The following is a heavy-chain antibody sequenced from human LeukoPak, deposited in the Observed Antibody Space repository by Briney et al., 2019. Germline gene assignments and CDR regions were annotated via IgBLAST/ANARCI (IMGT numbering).Heavy chain of an antibody. CDR2: ISSSSSYI. CDR1: RFTFSSYS. CDR3: AKAPVTSCRGAFCYPFDY. J-gene: IGHJ4*02. V-gene: IGHV3-21*04. D-gene: IGHD2-15*01. Sequence: GGSLRLSCAASRFTFSSYSMNWVRQAPGKGLEWVSSISSSSSYIYYADSVKGRFTISRDTSRSTLYLQMNSLRAEDAAVYYCAKAPVTSCRGAFCYPFDYWGQGTLVTVSS.